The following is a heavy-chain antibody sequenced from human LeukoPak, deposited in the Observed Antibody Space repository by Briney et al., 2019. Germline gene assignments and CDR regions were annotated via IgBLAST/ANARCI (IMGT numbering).Heavy chain of an antibody. V-gene: IGHV3-23*01. CDR3: AKDRMVGTGEYYFDY. CDR1: GFTFSSYA. J-gene: IGHJ4*02. CDR2: ISGSGGST. D-gene: IGHD1-26*01. Sequence: PGGSLRLSCAASGFTFSSYAMSWVRQAPGKGLEWVSAISGSGGSTYYADSVKGRFTISNDNSKETRYLQMNSLRAEDTAVYYCAKDRMVGTGEYYFDYWGQGTLVTVSS.